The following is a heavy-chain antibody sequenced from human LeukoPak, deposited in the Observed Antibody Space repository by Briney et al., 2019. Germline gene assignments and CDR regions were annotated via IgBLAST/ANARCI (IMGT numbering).Heavy chain of an antibody. D-gene: IGHD3-3*02. Sequence: PSETLSLTCTVSGGSISSGSYYWSWIRQPAGKGLEWIGRVYTSGSTNYNPSLKSRVTISVDTSKNQFSLKLSSVTAADTAVYYCASTSITYFQHWGQGTLVTVSS. CDR1: GGSISSGSYY. CDR3: ASTSITYFQH. CDR2: VYTSGST. J-gene: IGHJ1*01. V-gene: IGHV4-61*02.